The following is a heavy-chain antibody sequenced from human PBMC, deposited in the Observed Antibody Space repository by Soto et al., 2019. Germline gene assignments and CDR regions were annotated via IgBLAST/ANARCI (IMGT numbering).Heavy chain of an antibody. CDR2: VTHSGTA. CDR3: ARIHWAQSSLDY. J-gene: IGHJ4*02. D-gene: IGHD6-19*01. Sequence: SETLSLTCAVSGGSIDSCAFSLSWIRHPPRKGLEWIGYVTHSGTAYSIPSLNGRLTLSVDSSQTQFSLKLTSVTAADSAFYYCARIHWAQSSLDYWGRGILVTVSS. CDR1: GGSIDSCAFS. V-gene: IGHV4-30-2*01.